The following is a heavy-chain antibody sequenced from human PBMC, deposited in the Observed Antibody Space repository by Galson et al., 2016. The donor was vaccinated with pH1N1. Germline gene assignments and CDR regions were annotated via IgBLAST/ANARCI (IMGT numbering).Heavy chain of an antibody. D-gene: IGHD2-21*02. V-gene: IGHV1-69*13. Sequence: SVKVSCKASGVTFSGYVISWVRQAPGQGLEWMGGIIPIFRKAKYAQKFQGRVTITADESTSVAFMEVTSLTSEDTAVYYCARLDGGDLNYWGQGTLVTVTS. J-gene: IGHJ4*02. CDR1: GVTFSGYV. CDR2: IIPIFRKA. CDR3: ARLDGGDLNY.